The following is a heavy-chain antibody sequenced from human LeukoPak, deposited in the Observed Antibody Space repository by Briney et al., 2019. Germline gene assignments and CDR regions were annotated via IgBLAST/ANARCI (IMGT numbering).Heavy chain of an antibody. CDR1: GFTFSDYY. D-gene: IGHD4-17*01. CDR2: ISSSSSYI. V-gene: IGHV3-11*06. Sequence: PGGSLRLSCAASGFTFSDYYMGWIRQAPGKGLEWVSYISSSSSYIYYADSVKGRFTISRDNAKNSLYLQMNSLRAEDTAVYYCARAPTTAEPDYWGQGTLVTVSS. CDR3: ARAPTTAEPDY. J-gene: IGHJ4*02.